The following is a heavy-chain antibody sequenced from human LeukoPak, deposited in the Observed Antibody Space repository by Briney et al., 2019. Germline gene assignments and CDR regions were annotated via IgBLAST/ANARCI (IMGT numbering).Heavy chain of an antibody. D-gene: IGHD3-10*01. CDR2: ISNDGNNE. J-gene: IGHJ4*02. CDR3: ARPDDSESFYRANHY. CDR1: GFTFSSYW. V-gene: IGHV3-30*03. Sequence: PGGSLSLSCAASGFTFSSYWMHWVRQAPGKGLEWVAVISNDGNNEYYADSVKGRFTISRDNSNNTLSLQMNGLRVEDTAVYYCARPDDSESFYRANHYWGRGTLVTVS.